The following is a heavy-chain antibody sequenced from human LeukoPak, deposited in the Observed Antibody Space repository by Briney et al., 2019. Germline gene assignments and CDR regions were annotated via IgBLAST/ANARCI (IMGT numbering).Heavy chain of an antibody. Sequence: GGSLRLSCAVSGFAFSTYRMSWVRQAPGKGLEWVSSISGSTTYIDYADSVKGRFTISRDNAHNSLYLQMNSLRAEDTAVYYCARHERRSNWFDPWGQGILVTVSS. V-gene: IGHV3-21*01. D-gene: IGHD2-15*01. CDR2: ISGSTTYI. J-gene: IGHJ5*02. CDR1: GFAFSTYR. CDR3: ARHERRSNWFDP.